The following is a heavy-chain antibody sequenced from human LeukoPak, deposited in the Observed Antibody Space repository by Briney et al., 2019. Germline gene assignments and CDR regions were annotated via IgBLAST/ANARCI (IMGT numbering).Heavy chain of an antibody. CDR1: GGSISSTSYY. CDR2: VYHSGSS. V-gene: IGHV4-39*01. D-gene: IGHD2-8*01. CDR3: ARGARVYAIGEFDY. J-gene: IGHJ4*02. Sequence: SETLSLICTVSGGSISSTSYYWGWIRQPPGKGLELIGSVYHSGSSYYNPSLKSRVTISVDTSKNQFSLKLSSVTAADTAVYYCARGARVYAIGEFDYWGQGTLVTVSS.